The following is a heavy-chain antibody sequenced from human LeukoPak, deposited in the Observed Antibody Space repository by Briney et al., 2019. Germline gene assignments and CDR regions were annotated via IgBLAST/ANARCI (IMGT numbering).Heavy chain of an antibody. CDR2: ISYDGSNK. CDR1: GFTFSSYG. Sequence: PGGSLRLSCAASGFTFSSYGMHWVRQAPGKGLEWVAVISYDGSNKYYADSVKGRFTISRDNSKNTLYLQLNSLRVEDTAVYYCAREFFGLAARPGDFDIWGQGTMVTVSS. J-gene: IGHJ3*02. V-gene: IGHV3-30*03. D-gene: IGHD6-25*01. CDR3: AREFFGLAARPGDFDI.